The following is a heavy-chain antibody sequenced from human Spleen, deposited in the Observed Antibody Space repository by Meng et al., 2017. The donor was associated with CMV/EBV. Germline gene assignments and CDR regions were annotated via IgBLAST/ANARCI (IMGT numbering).Heavy chain of an antibody. Sequence: GESLKISCAASGFTFSNYGMHWVRQAPGKGLEWVAFIHYDGSNKYYADSVKGRFTISRDNSKNTVYLHMNSLRAEDTAVYYCAKDDYGATGFDPWGQGTLVTVSS. CDR3: AKDDYGATGFDP. CDR2: IHYDGSNK. V-gene: IGHV3-30*02. J-gene: IGHJ5*02. D-gene: IGHD4/OR15-4a*01. CDR1: GFTFSNYG.